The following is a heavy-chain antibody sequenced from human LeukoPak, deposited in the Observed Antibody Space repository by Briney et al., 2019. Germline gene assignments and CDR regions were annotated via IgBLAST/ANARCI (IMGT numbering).Heavy chain of an antibody. Sequence: GGSLRLSCAASGFTFSDYYMSWIRQAPGKGLEWISYISSSGSTIHYADSVKGRFTISRDNAKNSLYLQMNSLRAEDTAVYYCARTWHIAVAGKGDWFDPWGQGTLVTVSP. CDR3: ARTWHIAVAGKGDWFDP. CDR1: GFTFSDYY. V-gene: IGHV3-11*01. D-gene: IGHD6-19*01. CDR2: ISSSGSTI. J-gene: IGHJ5*02.